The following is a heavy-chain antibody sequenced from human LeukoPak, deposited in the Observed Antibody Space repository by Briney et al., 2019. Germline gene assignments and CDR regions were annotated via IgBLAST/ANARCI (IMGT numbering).Heavy chain of an antibody. CDR2: IYSGGST. V-gene: IGHV3-66*02. J-gene: IGHJ4*02. D-gene: IGHD3-10*01. CDR3: ARIDTGTGYYFDY. Sequence: GGSMRLSCVASGFTVSSNYMSWVPQAPGKGLEWVSVIYSGGSTYYADSVKGRFTISRDNSKNTLYLQMNSLRAEDTAVYYCARIDTGTGYYFDYWGQGTLVTVSS. CDR1: GFTVSSNY.